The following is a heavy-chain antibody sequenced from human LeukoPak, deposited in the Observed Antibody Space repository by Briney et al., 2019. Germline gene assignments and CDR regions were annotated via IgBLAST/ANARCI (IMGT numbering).Heavy chain of an antibody. CDR1: GFTFSSYE. D-gene: IGHD5-18*01. V-gene: IGHV3-48*03. J-gene: IGHJ4*02. Sequence: GGCLRLSCAASGFTFSSYEMNWVRQAPGKGLEWVSYISTSGSTMYYADSVKGRLSISRDNAKNSLYLQMNSLRGEDTAVYYCARVGYSYDDWGQGTLVTVSS. CDR2: ISTSGSTM. CDR3: ARVGYSYDD.